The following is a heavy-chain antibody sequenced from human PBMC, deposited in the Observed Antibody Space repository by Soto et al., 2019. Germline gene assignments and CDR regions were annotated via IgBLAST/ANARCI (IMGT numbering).Heavy chain of an antibody. CDR3: ATDHGGPPLNRFES. CDR1: GGSLRDVGHF. CDR2: SSYGGAT. J-gene: IGHJ5*01. V-gene: IGHV4-31*03. Sequence: SETLSLTCTVSGGSLRDVGHFWTWLRQRPGSGLEWVGYSSYGGATYYSPSLQSRVSISVDTSKNQFSLTLNSVTAADTATYYCATDHGGPPLNRFESWGHGTLVTVSS. D-gene: IGHD3-10*01.